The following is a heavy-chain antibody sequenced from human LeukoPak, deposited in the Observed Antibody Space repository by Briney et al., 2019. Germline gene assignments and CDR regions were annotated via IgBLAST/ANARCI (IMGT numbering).Heavy chain of an antibody. CDR1: GFTFSSYW. J-gene: IGHJ5*02. V-gene: IGHV3-7*03. CDR2: IKTDGSEK. CDR3: ARDYTGYFP. D-gene: IGHD3-9*01. Sequence: PGGSLRLSCEASGFTFSSYWMSCVRQAPGKGLEWVANIKTDGSEKYYVDSVKGRFTISRDNAKNSLYLQMNSLRAEDTAVYYCARDYTGYFPWGQGTLVTVSS.